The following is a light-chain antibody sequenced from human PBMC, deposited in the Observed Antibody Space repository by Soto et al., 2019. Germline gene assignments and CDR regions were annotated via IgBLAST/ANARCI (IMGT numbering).Light chain of an antibody. CDR1: QSVSSY. Sequence: EIVLTQSPATLSLSPGEVATLSCRASQSVSSYLAWYQHKPGQSPRLLIYDASNRATGIPARFSGSGSGIDFTLTISSLEPEDFAVYYCQQRSNWPLITFGQGTHWRL. CDR3: QQRSNWPLIT. J-gene: IGKJ5*01. V-gene: IGKV3-11*01. CDR2: DAS.